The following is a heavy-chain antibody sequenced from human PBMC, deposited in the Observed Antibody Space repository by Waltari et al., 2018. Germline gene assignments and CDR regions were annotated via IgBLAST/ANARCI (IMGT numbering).Heavy chain of an antibody. CDR1: GFTFNKSW. V-gene: IGHV3-23*03. CDR2: IYSGGST. CDR3: AKGSDGYGYSGFDY. D-gene: IGHD5-18*01. Sequence: EVQLVESGGGLVQPGGSLRLSCAASGFTFNKSWMTWVRQAPGKGVEWVAVIYSGGSTYYAAAVKGRFTISRDNSKNTRYLQMNSLRAEDTAVYYCAKGSDGYGYSGFDYWGQGTLVTVSS. J-gene: IGHJ4*02.